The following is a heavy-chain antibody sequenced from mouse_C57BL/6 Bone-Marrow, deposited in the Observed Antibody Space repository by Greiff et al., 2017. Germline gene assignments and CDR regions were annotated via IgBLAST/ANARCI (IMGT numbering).Heavy chain of an antibody. D-gene: IGHD2-5*01. CDR2: IYPRSGNT. Sequence: QVQLQQPGAELARPGASVKLSCKASGYTFTSYGISWVKQRTGQGLEWIGEIYPRSGNTYYNEKFKGKATLTADKSSSTAYMELRSLTSEDSAVYFCARGSYYSNYFDYWGQGTTLTVSS. J-gene: IGHJ2*01. V-gene: IGHV1-81*01. CDR3: ARGSYYSNYFDY. CDR1: GYTFTSYG.